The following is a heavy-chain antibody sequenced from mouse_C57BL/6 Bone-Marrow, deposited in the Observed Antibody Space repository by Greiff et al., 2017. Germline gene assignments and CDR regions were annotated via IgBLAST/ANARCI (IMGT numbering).Heavy chain of an antibody. Sequence: EVKLQESGAELVRPGASVKLSCTASGFNIKDDYMHWVKQRPEQGLEWIGWIDPENGDTEYASKFQGKATITADTSSNTAYLQLSSLTSEDTAFYYCTTYSAMDYWGQGTSVTVSS. V-gene: IGHV14-4*01. CDR1: GFNIKDDY. CDR2: IDPENGDT. CDR3: TTYSAMDY. J-gene: IGHJ4*01.